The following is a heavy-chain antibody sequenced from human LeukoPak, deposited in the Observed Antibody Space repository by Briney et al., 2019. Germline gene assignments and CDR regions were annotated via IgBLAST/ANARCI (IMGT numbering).Heavy chain of an antibody. Sequence: GGSLRLSCAASGFTFSNYGMSWVRQAPGKGLEWVSDISGSGGSTYYADSVKGRFTISRDNSKNTLYLQMNSLRAEDTAVYYCARGVFWYYYMDVWGKGTTVTVSS. CDR3: ARGVFWYYYMDV. J-gene: IGHJ6*03. CDR2: ISGSGGST. V-gene: IGHV3-23*01. CDR1: GFTFSNYG.